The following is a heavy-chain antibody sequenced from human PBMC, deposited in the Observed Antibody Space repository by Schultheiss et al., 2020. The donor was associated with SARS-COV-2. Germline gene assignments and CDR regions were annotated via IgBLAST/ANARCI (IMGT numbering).Heavy chain of an antibody. CDR3: ASSKGRGAFDI. CDR2: ISGGST. V-gene: IGHV3-23*01. D-gene: IGHD3-10*01. J-gene: IGHJ3*02. CDR1: GFTFSSHA. Sequence: GESLKISCAASGFTFSSHAMNWVRQAPGKGLEWVSSISGGSTYYPYSVKGRFTISRDNFKNTLYLQMNNLRAEDTAVYYCASSKGRGAFDIWGQGTMVTVSS.